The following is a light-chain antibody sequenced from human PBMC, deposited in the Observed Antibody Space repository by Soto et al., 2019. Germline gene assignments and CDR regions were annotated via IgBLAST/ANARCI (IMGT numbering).Light chain of an antibody. V-gene: IGLV4-69*01. CDR3: QTWGTGIHVL. Sequence: QPVLTQSPSASAPLGASVQLTCTLSSGHNTYTIAWHQQQPEKGPRYLMKLNSDGSHNKGDGIPDRFSGSSSGAERYLTISSLQSEDEADYYCQTWGTGIHVLFGGGTKLTVL. CDR2: LNSDGSH. CDR1: SGHNTYT. J-gene: IGLJ2*01.